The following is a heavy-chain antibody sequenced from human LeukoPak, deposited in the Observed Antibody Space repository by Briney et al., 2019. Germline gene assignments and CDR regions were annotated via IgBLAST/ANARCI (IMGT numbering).Heavy chain of an antibody. CDR3: ARSGLGELSLSFYYFEY. D-gene: IGHD3-16*02. CDR1: GYTFTSYG. V-gene: IGHV1-18*01. J-gene: IGHJ4*02. Sequence: GASVKVSCKASGYTFTSYGISWVRQAPGQGLEWMGWISAYNGNTNYAQKLQGRVTMTTDTSTSTAYMELSSLRSEDTAVYYCARSGLGELSLSFYYFEYWGQGTLVTVSS. CDR2: ISAYNGNT.